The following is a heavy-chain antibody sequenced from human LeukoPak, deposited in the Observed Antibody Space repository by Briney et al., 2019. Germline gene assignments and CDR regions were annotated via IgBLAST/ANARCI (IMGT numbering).Heavy chain of an antibody. CDR1: GYSFTSYW. CDR2: IYPGDSDT. V-gene: IGHV5-51*01. J-gene: IGHJ4*02. Sequence: GESLKISCKGSGYSFTSYWIGWVRQMPGKGLEWMGIIYPGDSDTRYSPPLQGQVTISADKSIATAYLPWSSLRASDTAMYYCARRRGATVTDFDYWGQGTLVTVSS. CDR3: ARRRGATVTDFDY. D-gene: IGHD4-17*01.